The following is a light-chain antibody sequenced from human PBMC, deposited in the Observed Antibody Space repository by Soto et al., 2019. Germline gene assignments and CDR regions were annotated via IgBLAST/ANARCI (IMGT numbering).Light chain of an antibody. V-gene: IGLV1-44*01. CDR2: RNN. Sequence: QSVLTQPPSASGTPGQRVTISCSGRSSNIEKNSVNWYQQFPGTAPKLLIYRNNQRPSGVPDRFSGSKSGTSASLAISGLRSEDEADYYCSSYAGSNPWVFGGGTKLTVL. CDR3: SSYAGSNPWV. CDR1: SSNIEKNS. J-gene: IGLJ3*02.